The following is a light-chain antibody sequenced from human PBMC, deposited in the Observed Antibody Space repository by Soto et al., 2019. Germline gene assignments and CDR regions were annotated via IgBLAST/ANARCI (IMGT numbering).Light chain of an antibody. CDR3: SAWDDNIYGPV. Sequence: QSVLTQPPSASGTPGQRVAISCSGGSSDIGSNPVNWYLHLPGAAPKLLIYRDNQRPSGVPDRFSGSKSGTSASLTISGLQAEAEADYFCSAWDDNIYGPVFGGGTQLTVL. J-gene: IGLJ2*01. CDR1: SSDIGSNP. V-gene: IGLV1-44*01. CDR2: RDN.